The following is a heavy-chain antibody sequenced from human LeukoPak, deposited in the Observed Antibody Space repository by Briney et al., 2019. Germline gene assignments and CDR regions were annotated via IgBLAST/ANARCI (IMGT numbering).Heavy chain of an antibody. CDR3: ARAPSEIGGYYPEYFRH. Sequence: GGSLRLSCAASGFTFSSYWMHWVRQAPGRGLVWGSRIKSDGSTRYADSVKGRFTIYRDNAKNTVSLQMNSLRAEDTGVYYCARAPSEIGGYYPEYFRHWGQGTLVTVSP. D-gene: IGHD3-22*01. J-gene: IGHJ1*01. V-gene: IGHV3-74*01. CDR1: GFTFSSYW. CDR2: IKSDGST.